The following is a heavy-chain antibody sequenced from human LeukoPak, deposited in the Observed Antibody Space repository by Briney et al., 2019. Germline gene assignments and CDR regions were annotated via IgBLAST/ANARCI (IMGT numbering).Heavy chain of an antibody. V-gene: IGHV5-51*01. CDR1: GYSFTSYW. J-gene: IGHJ6*03. CDR3: ARLLSRNGFWSGNGYYYYMDA. D-gene: IGHD3-3*01. Sequence: GESLKISCKGSGYSFTSYWVGWVRQMPGKGLEWMGIIYPGDPDTRYSPSFQGQVTISADKSISTAYLQWSSLKASDTAMYYCARLLSRNGFWSGNGYYYYMDAWGKGTTVTVSS. CDR2: IYPGDPDT.